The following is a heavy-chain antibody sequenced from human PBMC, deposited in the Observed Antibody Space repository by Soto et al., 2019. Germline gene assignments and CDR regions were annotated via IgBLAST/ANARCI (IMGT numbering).Heavy chain of an antibody. D-gene: IGHD2-2*01. J-gene: IGHJ4*02. CDR1: GFYFSDYG. Sequence: TGGSLRLSCAASGFYFSDYGMNWVRQAPGKGLQWVPRISSSGGYRDYADSVKGRFTISRDNAKNSLFLQMDSLGAEDTAIYYCARGVGFCSSSRCSPGYYFDDWGPGTQVTVSS. CDR3: ARGVGFCSSSRCSPGYYFDD. CDR2: ISSSGGYR. V-gene: IGHV3-21*01.